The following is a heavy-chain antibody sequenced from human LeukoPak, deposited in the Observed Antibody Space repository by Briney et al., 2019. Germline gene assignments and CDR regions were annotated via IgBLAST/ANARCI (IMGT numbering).Heavy chain of an antibody. D-gene: IGHD6-13*01. Sequence: VASVNVSCKASGGTFSRYAMSWVRQAAGQGVDGMGGIIPIFGTANYAQTFQGRVTITTDESTSTAYMELSSLRSEDTAVYYCARNGIAAEMYYFDYWGQGTLVTVSS. CDR3: ARNGIAAEMYYFDY. CDR2: IIPIFGTA. J-gene: IGHJ4*02. V-gene: IGHV1-69*05. CDR1: GGTFSRYA.